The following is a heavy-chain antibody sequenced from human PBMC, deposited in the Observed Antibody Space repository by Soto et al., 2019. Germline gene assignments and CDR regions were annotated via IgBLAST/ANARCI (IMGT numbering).Heavy chain of an antibody. J-gene: IGHJ3*02. CDR1: GGSISSSNW. CDR2: IYHRGNT. D-gene: IGHD3-22*01. CDR3: ARIYDTSGYYYGGGAFDI. Sequence: SDTLSLTCAVSGGSISSSNWWSWVRQPPGKGLEWIGEIYHRGNTNYNPSLQSRVTISVDKSKNQFSLELSSVTAADTAVYYCARIYDTSGYYYGGGAFDIWGQGTMVTVSS. V-gene: IGHV4-4*02.